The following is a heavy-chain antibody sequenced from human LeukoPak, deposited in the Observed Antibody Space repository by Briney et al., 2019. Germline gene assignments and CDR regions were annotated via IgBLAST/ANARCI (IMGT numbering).Heavy chain of an antibody. CDR2: ISAYNGNT. Sequence: ATVKVSCKASGYTFTSYGISWVREAPGQGREWMGWISAYNGNTNYAQKLQGRVTMTTDTSTSTAYMELRSLRSDDTAVYYCARVGDYDYVWGSYRFIDYWGQGTLVTVSS. CDR3: ARVGDYDYVWGSYRFIDY. D-gene: IGHD3-16*02. CDR1: GYTFTSYG. V-gene: IGHV1-18*01. J-gene: IGHJ4*02.